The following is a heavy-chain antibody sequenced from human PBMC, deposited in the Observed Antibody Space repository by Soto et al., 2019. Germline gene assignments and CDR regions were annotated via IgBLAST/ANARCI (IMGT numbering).Heavy chain of an antibody. J-gene: IGHJ6*02. CDR2: INAGNGNT. Sequence: ASVKVSCKASGYTFTSYVMHWVRQAPGQRLEWMGWINAGNGNTKYSQKFQGRVTITRDTSASTAYMELSSLRSEDTAVYYCARDWHVNPEHSSSWSLPGSYYYGMDVWGQGTTVTVSS. CDR1: GYTFTSYV. D-gene: IGHD6-13*01. CDR3: ARDWHVNPEHSSSWSLPGSYYYGMDV. V-gene: IGHV1-3*01.